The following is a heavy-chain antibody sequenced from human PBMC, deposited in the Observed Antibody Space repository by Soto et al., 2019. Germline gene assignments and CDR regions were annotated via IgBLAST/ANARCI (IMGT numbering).Heavy chain of an antibody. Sequence: SETLSLTCTVSGVSISSGGYYWSWVRQHPGKGLEWIGYIFYNRNTYYNPSLKSRVTMSVDTSKNQLSLNLSSVTAADSAVYYCATGIRGSRLVDSFDSWGQGXLVTVYS. CDR2: IFYNRNT. CDR1: GVSISSGGYY. J-gene: IGHJ4*02. CDR3: ATGIRGSRLVDSFDS. V-gene: IGHV4-31*03. D-gene: IGHD2-8*02.